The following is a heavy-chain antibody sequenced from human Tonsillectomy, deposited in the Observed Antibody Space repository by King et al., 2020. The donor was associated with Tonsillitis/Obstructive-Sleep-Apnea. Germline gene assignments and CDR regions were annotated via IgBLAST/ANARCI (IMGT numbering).Heavy chain of an antibody. Sequence: VQLVESGGGLVQPRGSLRLSCAASGFTFSSYDIHWVRQATGNGLEWVSAIGSAGDTYYPGSVKDRFTISRENAMNSLYLQMNSLRAGDTAVYYCARDAYGDFDLWGQGTLVTVSS. V-gene: IGHV3-13*01. J-gene: IGHJ5*02. CDR2: IGSAGDT. CDR1: GFTFSSYD. D-gene: IGHD4-17*01. CDR3: ARDAYGDFDL.